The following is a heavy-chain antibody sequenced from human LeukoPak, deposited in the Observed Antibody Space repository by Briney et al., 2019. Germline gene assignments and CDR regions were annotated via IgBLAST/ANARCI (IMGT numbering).Heavy chain of an antibody. CDR1: GFTVSSNY. V-gene: IGHV3-53*01. Sequence: PGGSLRLSCAASGFTVSSNYMTWVRQAPGKGLEWVSVVYSGGSTYYADSVKGRFTISRDNSKNTLYLQMNSLRAEDTAVYYCARDRDTSSATDYYYYGMDVWGQGTTVTVSS. D-gene: IGHD5-18*01. J-gene: IGHJ6*02. CDR3: ARDRDTSSATDYYYYGMDV. CDR2: VYSGGST.